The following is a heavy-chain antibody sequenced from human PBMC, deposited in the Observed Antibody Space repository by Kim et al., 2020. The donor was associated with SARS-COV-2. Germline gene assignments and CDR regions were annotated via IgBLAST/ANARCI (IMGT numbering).Heavy chain of an antibody. CDR3: AKDRGLVRGRMGVLDY. J-gene: IGHJ4*02. Sequence: SMKGRFTISRDNSQNTRYWQMNSLRAEDTAVYYCAKDRGLVRGRMGVLDYWGQGTLVTVSS. V-gene: IGHV3-23*01. D-gene: IGHD1-26*01.